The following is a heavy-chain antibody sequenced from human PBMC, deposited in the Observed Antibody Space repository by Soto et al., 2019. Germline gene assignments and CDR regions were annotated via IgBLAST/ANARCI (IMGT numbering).Heavy chain of an antibody. CDR2: VKSDGTIT. CDR1: GFTFSGYW. CDR3: ARSDWFAP. V-gene: IGHV3-74*01. Sequence: EVQLVESGGALVQPGGSLRLSCAASGFTFSGYWMHWGRQAPGQGLVWVSRVKSDGTITSYAESVRGRFTVSRDNAKNTLFLQMTSLRSEDTAVYYCARSDWFAPWGQGTMVTVSS. J-gene: IGHJ5*02.